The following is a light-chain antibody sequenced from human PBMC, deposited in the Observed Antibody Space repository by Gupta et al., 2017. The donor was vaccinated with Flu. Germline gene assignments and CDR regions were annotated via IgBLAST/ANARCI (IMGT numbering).Light chain of an antibody. CDR2: AAS. J-gene: IGKJ4*01. V-gene: IGKV1-39*01. Sequence: SSLSASVRDRVTITCRASQSIDSSYLHWYQQKAGKAPKLLIYAASKLQGGVPSRFSGSGSGTAFNLTISSLQPEDFATYYCQQSSSSPLTFGGGTKLEIK. CDR3: QQSSSSPLT. CDR1: QSIDSSY.